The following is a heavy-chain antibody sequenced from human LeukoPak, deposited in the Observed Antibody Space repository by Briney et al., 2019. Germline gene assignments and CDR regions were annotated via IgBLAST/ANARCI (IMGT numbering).Heavy chain of an antibody. CDR1: GGSISSSSYY. CDR2: IYYSGST. D-gene: IGHD3-3*01. Sequence: SETLSLTCTVSGGSISSSSYYWGWIRQPPGKGLEWIGSIYYSGSTYYNPSLKSRVTISVDTSKNQFSLKLSSVTAADTAVYYCTRPNDFWSGYVDYWGQEPWSPSPQ. CDR3: TRPNDFWSGYVDY. J-gene: IGHJ4*01. V-gene: IGHV4-39*01.